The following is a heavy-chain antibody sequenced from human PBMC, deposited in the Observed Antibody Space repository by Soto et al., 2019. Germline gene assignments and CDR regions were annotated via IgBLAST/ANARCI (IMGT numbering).Heavy chain of an antibody. J-gene: IGHJ6*02. V-gene: IGHV3-30-3*01. CDR2: ISYDGSDK. D-gene: IGHD1-26*01. CDR1: GFTLSGDV. Sequence: GVSLRLSCAASGFTLSGDVLHWVRQAPGKGLEWVALISYDGSDKNYGDSVKGRFTISRDNSKNTLYLQMDSLRAEDTAMYYCATGRKWEHSYGMDVWGQGTTVTVSS. CDR3: ATGRKWEHSYGMDV.